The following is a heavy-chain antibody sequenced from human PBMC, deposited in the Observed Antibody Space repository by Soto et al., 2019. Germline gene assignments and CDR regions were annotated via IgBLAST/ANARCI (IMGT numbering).Heavy chain of an antibody. CDR3: ARGNSFGSGIGYSDH. J-gene: IGHJ4*02. CDR2: IYYSGGT. CDR1: GGSISSYY. V-gene: IGHV4-59*08. Sequence: SETLSLTCTVSGGSISSYYWSWIRQPPGKGLEWIGYIYYSGGTKYSPSLKSRVTISVDTSKNQFSLKLRSVTAADTAIYYCARGNSFGSGIGYSDHWGQGAQVTVSS. D-gene: IGHD3-10*01.